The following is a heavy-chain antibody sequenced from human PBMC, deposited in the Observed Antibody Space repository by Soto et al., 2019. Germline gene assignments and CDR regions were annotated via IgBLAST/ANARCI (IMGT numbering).Heavy chain of an antibody. CDR3: VRGVIAANYFDS. CDR2: INNDGSTT. J-gene: IGHJ4*02. V-gene: IGHV3-74*01. CDR1: GFTFNSYW. Sequence: EVQLAESGGGLVQPGGSLRLSCAASGFTFNSYWMHWVRQVPGKGLVWVSRINNDGSTTNYADSVKGRFTISRDNARNTVYLQMNSLRADDTAVYYCVRGVIAANYFDSWGQGTQVTVSS. D-gene: IGHD2-15*01.